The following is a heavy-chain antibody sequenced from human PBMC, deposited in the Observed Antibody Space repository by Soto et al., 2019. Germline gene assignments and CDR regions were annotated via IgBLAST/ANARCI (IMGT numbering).Heavy chain of an antibody. Sequence: QVQLVESGGGVVQPGRSLRLSCAASGFTFSSYGMHWVRQAPGKGLEWVAVIWYDGSNKYYADSVKGRFTISRDHSKNPLNMQMNRLRAEDTVVYYCARDKGLWFGELLYYFDYWGQGTLVTVSS. CDR3: ARDKGLWFGELLYYFDY. CDR1: GFTFSSYG. J-gene: IGHJ4*02. CDR2: IWYDGSNK. V-gene: IGHV3-33*01. D-gene: IGHD3-10*01.